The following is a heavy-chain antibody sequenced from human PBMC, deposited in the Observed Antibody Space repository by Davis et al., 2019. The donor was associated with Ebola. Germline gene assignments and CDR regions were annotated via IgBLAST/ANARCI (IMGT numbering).Heavy chain of an antibody. CDR1: GLTVSSNY. Sequence: GGSLRLSCAVSGLTVSSNYMSWVRQAPGKGLEWVSVIYSGGSTYYADSVKGRFTISRDNAKNTLYLQMNSLRVEDTAVYYCTRVIDGDYDGNWGQGTLVTVSS. D-gene: IGHD4-23*01. CDR3: TRVIDGDYDGN. J-gene: IGHJ4*02. V-gene: IGHV3-53*01. CDR2: IYSGGST.